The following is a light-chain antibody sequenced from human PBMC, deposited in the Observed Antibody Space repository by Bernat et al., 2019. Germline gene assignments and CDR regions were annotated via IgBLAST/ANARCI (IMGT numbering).Light chain of an antibody. J-gene: IGLJ1*01. CDR1: SSDVGGYNY. CDR3: SSYTGSTTHVFV. CDR2: HVS. Sequence: QSALTQPASVSGSLGQSITISCTGTSSDVGGYNYVSWYQHHPGKAPKLMIYHVSSRPSGVSNRFSGSKSDNTASLTISGLQADDEADYYCSSYTGSTTHVFVFGSGTKVTVL. V-gene: IGLV2-14*03.